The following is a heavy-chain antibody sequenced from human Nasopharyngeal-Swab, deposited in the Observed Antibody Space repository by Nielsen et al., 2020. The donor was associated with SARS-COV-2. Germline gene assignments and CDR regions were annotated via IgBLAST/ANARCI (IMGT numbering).Heavy chain of an antibody. CDR2: IVVGSGNT. Sequence: SVKVSCKASGFTFTSSAMQWVRQARGQRLEWIGWIVVGSGNTNYAQKFQERVTITRDMSTSTAYMELSSLRSEDTAVYYSAAEVRYSSGWWAYYYYGMDVWGQGTTVTVSS. CDR1: GFTFTSSA. D-gene: IGHD6-19*01. CDR3: AAEVRYSSGWWAYYYYGMDV. J-gene: IGHJ6*02. V-gene: IGHV1-58*02.